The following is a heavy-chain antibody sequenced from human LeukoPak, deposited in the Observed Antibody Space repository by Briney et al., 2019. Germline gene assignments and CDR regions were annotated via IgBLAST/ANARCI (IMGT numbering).Heavy chain of an antibody. CDR3: ARAHYLGVVTPIAY. CDR2: INHSGST. CDR1: GGSFSGYY. J-gene: IGHJ4*02. V-gene: IGHV4-34*01. D-gene: IGHD4-23*01. Sequence: SETLSLTCAVYGGSFSGYYWSWIRQPPGKGLEWIGEINHSGSTNYNPSLKSRVTISVDTSKNQSSLNLSSVTAADTAVYYCARAHYLGVVTPIAYWGQGTLVTVSS.